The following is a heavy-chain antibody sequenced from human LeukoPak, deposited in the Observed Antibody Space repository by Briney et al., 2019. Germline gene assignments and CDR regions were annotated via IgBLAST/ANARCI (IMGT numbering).Heavy chain of an antibody. CDR3: ARDFYYDTSGGGLT. Sequence: SVKVSCKASGGTFSGYGINWVRQAPGQGGEWMGGVVPMSGTANYAQKFQGRVTITTDEYTSTDYMEVSSLRSEDTAVYYCARDFYYDTSGGGLTWGQGTMVTVSS. J-gene: IGHJ3*01. D-gene: IGHD3-22*01. CDR1: GGTFSGYG. CDR2: VVPMSGTA. V-gene: IGHV1-69*05.